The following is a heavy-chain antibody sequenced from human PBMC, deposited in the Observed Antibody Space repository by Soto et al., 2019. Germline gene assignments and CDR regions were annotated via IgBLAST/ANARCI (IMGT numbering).Heavy chain of an antibody. CDR3: ARDWELVGGVWAFDI. CDR2: MNPNSGNT. D-gene: IGHD1-26*01. Sequence: QVQLVQSGAEVKKPGASVKVSCKASGYTFTSYDINWVRQATGQGLEWMGWMNPNSGNTGYAQKFQGRVTMTRNTSVGAAYRELSSVRSEDTAVYYCARDWELVGGVWAFDIWGQGTLVTVSS. V-gene: IGHV1-8*01. CDR1: GYTFTSYD. J-gene: IGHJ3*02.